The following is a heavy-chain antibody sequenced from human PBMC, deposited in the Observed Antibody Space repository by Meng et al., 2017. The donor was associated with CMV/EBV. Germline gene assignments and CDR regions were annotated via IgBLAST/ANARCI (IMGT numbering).Heavy chain of an antibody. CDR2: IYYSGST. CDR3: ARYYYDSSGYFDY. J-gene: IGHJ4*02. D-gene: IGHD3-22*01. Sequence: QRPLQESGPGLVKPSETLSLTCTVSGGSISSSSYYWGWIRQPPGKGLEWIGSIYYSGSTYYNPSLKSRVTISVDTSKNQFSLKLSSVTAADTAVYYCARYYYDSSGYFDYWGQGTLVTVSS. CDR1: GGSISSSSYY. V-gene: IGHV4-39*07.